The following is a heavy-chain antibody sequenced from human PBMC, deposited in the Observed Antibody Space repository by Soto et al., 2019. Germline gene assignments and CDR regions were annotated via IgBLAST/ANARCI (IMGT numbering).Heavy chain of an antibody. V-gene: IGHV4-39*01. CDR3: ARHSDSVVVVAATHDAFDI. J-gene: IGHJ3*02. D-gene: IGHD2-15*01. Sequence: QLQLQESGPGLVKPSETLSLTCTVSGGSISSSSYYWGWIRQPPGKGLEWIGSIYYSGRTYYNPSFKSRVTMSVDTCKNQCSLKLSSVSAADTAVYYCARHSDSVVVVAATHDAFDIWGQGTMVTVAS. CDR1: GGSISSSSYY. CDR2: IYYSGRT.